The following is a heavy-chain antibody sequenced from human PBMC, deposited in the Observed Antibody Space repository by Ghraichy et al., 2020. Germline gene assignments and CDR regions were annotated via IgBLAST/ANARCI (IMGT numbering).Heavy chain of an antibody. V-gene: IGHV4-34*01. Sequence: SETLSLTCAVYGGSFSGYYWSWIRQPPVKGLEWIGEINHSGSTNYNPSLNSRVTISVDTSKNQFSLKLSSVTAADTAVYYCARGVGLGYCSSTSCYMYYYYGMDVWGQGTTVTVSS. J-gene: IGHJ6*02. CDR2: INHSGST. CDR3: ARGVGLGYCSSTSCYMYYYYGMDV. CDR1: GGSFSGYY. D-gene: IGHD2-2*02.